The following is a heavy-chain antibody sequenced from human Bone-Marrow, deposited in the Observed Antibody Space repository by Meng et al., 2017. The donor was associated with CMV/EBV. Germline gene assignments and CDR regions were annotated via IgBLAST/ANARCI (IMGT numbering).Heavy chain of an antibody. CDR3: ARDEGGGSYRAFDV. CDR1: GYTFTGYY. CDR2: INPNSGGT. D-gene: IGHD1-26*01. V-gene: IGHV1-2*02. Sequence: ASVKVSCKSSGYTFTGYYMHWVRQAPGQGLEWMGWINPNSGGTNYAQKFQGRVTMTRDTSINTVYMEMASLRSDDTAIYYCARDEGGGSYRAFDVWGQGTMVTVSS. J-gene: IGHJ3*01.